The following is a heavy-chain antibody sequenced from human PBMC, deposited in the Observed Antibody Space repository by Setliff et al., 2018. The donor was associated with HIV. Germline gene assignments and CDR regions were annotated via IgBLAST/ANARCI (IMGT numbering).Heavy chain of an antibody. Sequence: SETLSLTCTVSGDSINTHYWSWIRQPPGKGLEWIGCISHSGNTNFNPSLNSRVTISLDTSKNQFSLRLTSLPAADTAMYYCARVGKWSGYFYYFDYWGQGTLVTVSS. CDR2: ISHSGNT. D-gene: IGHD3-3*01. J-gene: IGHJ4*02. CDR3: ARVGKWSGYFYYFDY. V-gene: IGHV4-59*11. CDR1: GDSINTHY.